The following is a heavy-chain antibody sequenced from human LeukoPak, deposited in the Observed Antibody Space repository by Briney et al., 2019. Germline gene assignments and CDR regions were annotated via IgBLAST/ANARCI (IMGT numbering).Heavy chain of an antibody. CDR1: GFTFSSYA. V-gene: IGHV3-23*01. D-gene: IGHD6-19*01. J-gene: IGHJ4*02. CDR2: ISYSGGTK. CDR3: AKDTGQWPVRTFDY. Sequence: PGVSLRLSCAASGFTFSSYATTWVRQAPGKGLEWVSGISYSGGTKYYADSVKGRFTISRDNSKNTLYLQMSSLRAEDTAVYYCAKDTGQWPVRTFDYWGQGTLVTVST.